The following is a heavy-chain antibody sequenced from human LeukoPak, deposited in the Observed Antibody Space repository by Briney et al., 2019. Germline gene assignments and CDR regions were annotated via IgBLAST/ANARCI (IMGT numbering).Heavy chain of an antibody. V-gene: IGHV5-51*01. CDR2: IYPGDSDT. D-gene: IGHD5-18*01. CDR1: GFIFDDYA. Sequence: SLRLSCEASGFIFDDYAMHWVRQPPGKGLEWMGLIYPGDSDTRYRPSFQGQVTISADKSISTAYLQWSSLKASDTAMYYCARRGYGYSQPDYWGQGTLVTVSS. J-gene: IGHJ4*02. CDR3: ARRGYGYSQPDY.